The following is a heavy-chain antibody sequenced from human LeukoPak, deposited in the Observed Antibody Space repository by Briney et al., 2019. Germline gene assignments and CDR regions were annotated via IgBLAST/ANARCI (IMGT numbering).Heavy chain of an antibody. V-gene: IGHV4-34*01. CDR3: ASRNDSSGSFDY. CDR1: GGSFSGYY. Sequence: SETLSLTCAVYGGSFSGYYWSWIRQPPGKGLEWIGEISHSGSTNYNPSLKSRVTISVDTSKNQFSLKLSSVTAADTAVYYCASRNDSSGSFDYWGQGTLVTVSS. J-gene: IGHJ4*02. D-gene: IGHD3-22*01. CDR2: ISHSGST.